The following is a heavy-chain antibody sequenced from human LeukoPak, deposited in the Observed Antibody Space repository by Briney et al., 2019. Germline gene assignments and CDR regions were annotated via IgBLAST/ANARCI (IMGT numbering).Heavy chain of an antibody. CDR1: GFTFSSYA. CDR3: AKVVTGYCSTTSCPFDS. V-gene: IGHV3-23*01. CDR2: ISGSGGST. Sequence: PGGSLRLSCAASGFTFSSYAMNWVRQAPGKGLEWVSGISGSGGSTYYADSVKGRFTISRDNSKNTLYLQMSSLRAEDTAVYYCAKVVTGYCSTTSCPFDSWGQGTLVTVSS. J-gene: IGHJ4*02. D-gene: IGHD2-2*01.